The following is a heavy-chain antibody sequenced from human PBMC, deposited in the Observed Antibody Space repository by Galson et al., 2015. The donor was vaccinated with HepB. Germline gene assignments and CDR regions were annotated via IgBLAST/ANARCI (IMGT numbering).Heavy chain of an antibody. J-gene: IGHJ4*02. CDR2: ISGYNGKT. V-gene: IGHV1-18*01. Sequence: SVKVSCKASGYTFSSYGTSWERQAPGQGLEWMGWISGYNGKTYYAQKLQGRVTMTTDTSTSTAYMELRSLRSDDTAVYYCARDGVATQDYWGQGTLVTVSS. CDR1: GYTFSSYG. CDR3: ARDGVATQDY. D-gene: IGHD5-12*01.